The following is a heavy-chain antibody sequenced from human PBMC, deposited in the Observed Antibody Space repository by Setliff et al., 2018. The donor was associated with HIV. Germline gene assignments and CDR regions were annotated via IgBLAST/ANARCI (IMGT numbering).Heavy chain of an antibody. CDR3: ARFRRSGYNYVEGTALAY. D-gene: IGHD3-22*01. J-gene: IGHJ4*02. CDR2: ITWNGDNI. V-gene: IGHV3-21*04. Sequence: GGSLRLSCAASGFTFSSYSMNWVRQAPGKGLEWVSFITWNGDNIGYADSVKGRFTISRDNAKNSLYLQVNSLRAEDTAVYYCARFRRSGYNYVEGTALAYWGQGTLVTVSS. CDR1: GFTFSSYS.